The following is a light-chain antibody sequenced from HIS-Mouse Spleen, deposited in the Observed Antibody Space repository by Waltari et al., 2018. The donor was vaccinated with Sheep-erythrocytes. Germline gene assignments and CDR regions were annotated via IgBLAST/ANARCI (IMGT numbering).Light chain of an antibody. V-gene: IGLV2-11*01. CDR1: SSDVGGYNY. Sequence: QSALTQPRSVSGSPGQSVTISCTGTSSDVGGYNYVSWYQQHPGKAPKLMIYDVSRRPSGVPDRFSGSKSGNTASLTISGLQAEDEADYYCCSYAGSYNQVFATGPKVTVL. CDR3: CSYAGSYNQV. CDR2: DVS. J-gene: IGLJ1*01.